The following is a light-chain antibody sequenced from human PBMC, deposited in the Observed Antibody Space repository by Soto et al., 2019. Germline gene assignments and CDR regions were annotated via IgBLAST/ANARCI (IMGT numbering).Light chain of an antibody. CDR1: QTVGGH. Sequence: EVVLTQSPATLSLSPGERATLSCRASQTVGGHFAWYQQKPGQAPRLLISETSTRPTGIPDRFSGSGSGTDFTLTISRLEPEDFAVYYCQQYGSSPRTFGQGTKVDIK. J-gene: IGKJ1*01. V-gene: IGKV3-20*01. CDR3: QQYGSSPRT. CDR2: ETS.